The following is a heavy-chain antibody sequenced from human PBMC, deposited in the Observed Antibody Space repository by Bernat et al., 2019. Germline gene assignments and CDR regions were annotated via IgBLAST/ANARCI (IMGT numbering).Heavy chain of an antibody. CDR1: GFTFSTSW. CDR3: ARAESYRFDY. D-gene: IGHD1-26*01. V-gene: IGHV3-74*01. Sequence: EVQLVESGGGLVQPGGSLRLSCVASGFTFSTSWVHWVRQAPGKGLVWVSRINSDGSIIDYADSVKGRFTISRDNGKNTLYLQLNSLTVDDTAVYYCARAESYRFDYWGQGTLVTVSS. J-gene: IGHJ4*02. CDR2: INSDGSII.